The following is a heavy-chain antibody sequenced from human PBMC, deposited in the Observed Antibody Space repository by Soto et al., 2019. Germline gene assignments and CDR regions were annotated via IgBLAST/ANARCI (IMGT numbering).Heavy chain of an antibody. J-gene: IGHJ5*02. CDR2: ISAYNGNT. V-gene: IGHV1-18*01. Sequence: ASVKVSCKASGYTFTSYGISWVRQAPGQGLEWMGWISAYNGNTNYAQKLQGRVTMTTDTSTSTAYMELRSLRSDDTAVYYCARDYSAGYGSGSYFGFDPWGQGTLVTVSS. D-gene: IGHD3-10*01. CDR3: ARDYSAGYGSGSYFGFDP. CDR1: GYTFTSYG.